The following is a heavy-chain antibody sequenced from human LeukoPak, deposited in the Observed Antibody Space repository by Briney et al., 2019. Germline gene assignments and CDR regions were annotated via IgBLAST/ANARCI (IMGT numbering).Heavy chain of an antibody. Sequence: SQTLSLTCAISGDSVSTNSAAWNWIRQSPSRGLEWLGRTYYRFKWHTDYAVSVKSRITFKPDTSKNQFSLQLRSVPPEDTAVYYCARGVWDIVVVSASRAYYYYMDVWGKGTTVTVS. CDR2: TYYRFKWHT. D-gene: IGHD2-2*01. V-gene: IGHV6-1*01. CDR1: GDSVSTNSAA. CDR3: ARGVWDIVVVSASRAYYYYMDV. J-gene: IGHJ6*03.